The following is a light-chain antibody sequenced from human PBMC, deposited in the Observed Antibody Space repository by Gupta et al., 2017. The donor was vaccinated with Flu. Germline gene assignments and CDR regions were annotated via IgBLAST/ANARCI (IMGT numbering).Light chain of an antibody. CDR1: NIGSTN. V-gene: IGLV3-21*03. CDR2: DDS. J-gene: IGLJ2*01. CDR3: QVWDSTSDPPPVV. Sequence: SYALTQPPSALVAPGSTARITCGGGNIGSTNGHWYQQKPGQAPVLVVYDDSDRPSGIPERFSGSNSGNTATLTISGVEVGDEADYYCQVWDSTSDPPPVVFGGGTKLTVL.